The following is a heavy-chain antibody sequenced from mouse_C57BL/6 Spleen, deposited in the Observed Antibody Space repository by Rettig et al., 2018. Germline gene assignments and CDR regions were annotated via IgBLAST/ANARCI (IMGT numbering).Heavy chain of an antibody. CDR3: TRDPRAKWDKGGAMDY. J-gene: IGHJ4*01. D-gene: IGHD4-1*01. CDR1: GFSFSSYA. CDR2: ISSGGDYF. V-gene: IGHV5-9-1*02. Sequence: DVKLVESGEGLVKPGGSLKLSCAASGFSFSSYAMSWVRQTPEKRLEWVAYISSGGDYFYYADTVKGRFTISRDKARNTLYLKMSSRKSEDTAMYYCTRDPRAKWDKGGAMDYWGQGTSVTVSS.